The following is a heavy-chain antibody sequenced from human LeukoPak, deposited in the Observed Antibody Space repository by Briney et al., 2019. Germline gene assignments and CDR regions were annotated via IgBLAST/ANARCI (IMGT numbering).Heavy chain of an antibody. CDR3: ARWRGSSSGKYFDY. Sequence: SETLSLTCTVSGGSITSYHWSWIRQPPGKGLEWIGYIYYSGSTNCNPSLKSRVTISVDTSKNQFSLKLSSVTAADTAAYYCARWRGSSSGKYFDYWGQGTLVTVSS. CDR1: GGSITSYH. CDR2: IYYSGST. J-gene: IGHJ4*02. V-gene: IGHV4-59*01. D-gene: IGHD6-6*01.